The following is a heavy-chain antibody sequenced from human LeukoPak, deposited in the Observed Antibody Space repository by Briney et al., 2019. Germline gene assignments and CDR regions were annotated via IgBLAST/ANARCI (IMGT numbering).Heavy chain of an antibody. CDR3: ARDDSSSSWYYYYYYMDV. V-gene: IGHV3-74*01. CDR2: INSDGSST. Sequence: GGSLRLSCAASGFTFSSYWMHWVRQAPGEGLVWVSRINSDGSSTSYADSVKGRFTISRDNAKNTLYLQMNSLRAEDTAVYYCARDDSSSSWYYYYYYMDVWGKGTTVTVSS. CDR1: GFTFSSYW. D-gene: IGHD6-13*01. J-gene: IGHJ6*03.